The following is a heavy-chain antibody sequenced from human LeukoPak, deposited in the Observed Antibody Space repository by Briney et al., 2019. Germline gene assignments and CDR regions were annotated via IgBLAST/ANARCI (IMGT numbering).Heavy chain of an antibody. J-gene: IGHJ4*02. CDR3: GLRLGELSEVDY. V-gene: IGHV1-69*13. CDR2: IIPTFGTA. Sequence: GASVKVSCKASRGTLSRYAISWVRQAPGQGLEWMGGIIPTFGTAHYAQKFQGRVTITADESTSTAYMELSSLRSEDTAVYFCGLRLGELSEVDYWGQGTLVTVSS. CDR1: RGTLSRYA. D-gene: IGHD3-16*02.